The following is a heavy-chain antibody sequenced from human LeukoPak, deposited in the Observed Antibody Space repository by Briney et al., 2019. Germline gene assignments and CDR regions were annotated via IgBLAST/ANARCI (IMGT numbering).Heavy chain of an antibody. V-gene: IGHV3-7*01. Sequence: GGSLRLSCAASGFTFSSYWMSWVRQAPGKGLEWVANIKQDGSEKYYVDSVEGRFTISRDNAKKSLYMQMNSLRAEDTAVYYCARHLSGVTGYTYGRGIDSWGQGTLVTVSS. CDR1: GFTFSSYW. CDR2: IKQDGSEK. D-gene: IGHD5-18*01. J-gene: IGHJ4*02. CDR3: ARHLSGVTGYTYGRGIDS.